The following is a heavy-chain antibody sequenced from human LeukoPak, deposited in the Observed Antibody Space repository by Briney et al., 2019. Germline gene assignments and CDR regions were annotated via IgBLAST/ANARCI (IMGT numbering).Heavy chain of an antibody. CDR3: AKEGGGMSDTFDI. J-gene: IGHJ3*02. D-gene: IGHD3-16*01. CDR2: TNYDATSK. CDR1: GFTFRNFD. V-gene: IGHV3-30*02. Sequence: GGSLRLSCTVSGFTFRNFDMHWLRQAPGKGLEWVASTNYDATSKFYAASVKGRFTISRDTSKNTLFLQMNSLRAEDTASYYCAKEGGGMSDTFDIWGQGTMVTVSS.